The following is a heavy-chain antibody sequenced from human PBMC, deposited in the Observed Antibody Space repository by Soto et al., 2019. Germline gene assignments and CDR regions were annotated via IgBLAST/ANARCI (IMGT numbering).Heavy chain of an antibody. D-gene: IGHD3-3*01. V-gene: IGHV3-23*01. CDR1: GFTFSSYA. Sequence: EVQLLESGGGLVQPGGSLRLSCAASGFTFSSYAMSWVRQAPGKGLEWVSAIGGRGGSTYYADSVKGRFTISRDNSKNTLYLQMNSLRAEDTAVYYCARGAKYYDFWSGRGWFDPWGQGTLVTVFS. CDR2: IGGRGGST. J-gene: IGHJ5*02. CDR3: ARGAKYYDFWSGRGWFDP.